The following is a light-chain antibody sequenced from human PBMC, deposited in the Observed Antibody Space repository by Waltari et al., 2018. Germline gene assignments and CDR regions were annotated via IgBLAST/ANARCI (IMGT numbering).Light chain of an antibody. J-gene: IGLJ3*02. Sequence: QSALTQPASVSGPPAQSITIFCTGHKSDVGFYNSVSWYQQHPGKAPKVIIYDVSHRPSGMSNRFSGSKSGNTASLTISGLQADDEADYYCKSYTGTGFWVFGGGTKLTVL. CDR1: KSDVGFYNS. CDR2: DVS. CDR3: KSYTGTGFWV. V-gene: IGLV2-14*03.